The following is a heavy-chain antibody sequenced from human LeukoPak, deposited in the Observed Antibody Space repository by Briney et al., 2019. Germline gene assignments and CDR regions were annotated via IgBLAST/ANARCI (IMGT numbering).Heavy chain of an antibody. CDR2: FDPEDGET. D-gene: IGHD3-22*01. J-gene: IGHJ4*02. CDR1: GYTLTELS. CDR3: AREGLYYDSSGYCDY. Sequence: ASVKVSCKVSGYTLTELSMHWVRQAPGKGLEWMGGFDPEDGETIYAQKFQGRVTMTEDTSTDTAYMELSSLRSDDTAVYYCAREGLYYDSSGYCDYWGQGTLVTVSS. V-gene: IGHV1-24*01.